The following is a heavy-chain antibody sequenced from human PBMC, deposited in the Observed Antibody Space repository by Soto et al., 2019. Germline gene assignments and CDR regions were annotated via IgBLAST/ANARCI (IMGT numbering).Heavy chain of an antibody. CDR3: ARHNPRVAPSGFDE. J-gene: IGHJ1*01. Sequence: XESLKISWTGSGYSFTSYWIGWVRPMPGKGLEWMGIIYPGYSDTRYSPSFQGQVTISADKSISAAYLQWSSLKASDTAMYYCARHNPRVAPSGFDEWGQGTLVTVS. D-gene: IGHD5-12*01. CDR2: IYPGYSDT. CDR1: GYSFTSYW. V-gene: IGHV5-51*01.